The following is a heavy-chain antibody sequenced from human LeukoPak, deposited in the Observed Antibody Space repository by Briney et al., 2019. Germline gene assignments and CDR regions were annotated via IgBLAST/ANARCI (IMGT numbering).Heavy chain of an antibody. CDR1: GLTFSSYA. D-gene: IGHD2/OR15-2a*01. CDR3: ARGALSMIPPPYYFDY. Sequence: GGSLRLSCAASGLTFSSYAMHWVRQAPGKGLEWVAVISYDGSNKYYADSVKGRFTISRDNSKNTLYLQMNSLRAEDTAVYYCARGALSMIPPPYYFDYWGQGTLVTVSS. J-gene: IGHJ4*02. V-gene: IGHV3-30-3*01. CDR2: ISYDGSNK.